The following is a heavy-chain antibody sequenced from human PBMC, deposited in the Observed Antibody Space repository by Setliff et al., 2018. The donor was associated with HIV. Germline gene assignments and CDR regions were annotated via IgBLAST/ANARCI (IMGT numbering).Heavy chain of an antibody. CDR2: IYTSGST. Sequence: KTSETLSLTCTVSGASISSYYWSWIRQPAGKGLEWIGHIYTSGSTNYNPSLKSRVIMSVDTSKKQFYLKLSSVTAADTAVYYCARDRYGGTYDAFEIWGQGTMVTVSS. V-gene: IGHV4-4*07. CDR3: ARDRYGGTYDAFEI. CDR1: GASISSYY. D-gene: IGHD1-26*01. J-gene: IGHJ3*02.